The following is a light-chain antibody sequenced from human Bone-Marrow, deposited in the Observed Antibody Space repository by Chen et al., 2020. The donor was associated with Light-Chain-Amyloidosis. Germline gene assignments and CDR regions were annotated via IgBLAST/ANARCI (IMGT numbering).Light chain of an antibody. CDR2: RDT. J-gene: IGLJ2*01. V-gene: IGLV3-25*03. CDR1: DLPTKY. Sequence: HELTQPPSVAGSPGPTARVTCSGDDLPTKYAYWYQQKPGQAPVLVIHRDTERPSGISERFSGSSSGTTATLTISGVQAEDEADYHCQSADSSGTYEVIFGGGTKLTVL. CDR3: QSADSSGTYEVI.